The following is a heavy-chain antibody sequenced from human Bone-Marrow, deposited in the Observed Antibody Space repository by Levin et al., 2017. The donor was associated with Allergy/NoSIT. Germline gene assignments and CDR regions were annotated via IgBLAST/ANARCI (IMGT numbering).Heavy chain of an antibody. J-gene: IGHJ4*02. CDR1: GFTFGNAW. V-gene: IGHV3-15*01. Sequence: GGSLRLSCVASGFTFGNAWMNWVRQAPGKGLQWVGRIKGKTDGGTTDYAAPVKGRFTISRDDPKKTLYLQMNSLKTEDTAIYYCTTQSHWGQGTLVTVFS. CDR2: IKGKTDGGTT. CDR3: TTQSH.